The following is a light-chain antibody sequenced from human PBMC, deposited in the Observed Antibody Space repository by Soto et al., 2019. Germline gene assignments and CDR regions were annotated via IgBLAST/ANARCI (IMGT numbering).Light chain of an antibody. V-gene: IGKV3-15*01. Sequence: EIVMTQSPATLSVSPGERATLSCRASQSVSSNLAWHQQKPGQAPRILMYDASTRDTGIPARFSGSRSGTEFTLTISSLQSEDFAVYYCQQYHNWPITFGQGTRLEIK. CDR2: DAS. J-gene: IGKJ5*01. CDR3: QQYHNWPIT. CDR1: QSVSSN.